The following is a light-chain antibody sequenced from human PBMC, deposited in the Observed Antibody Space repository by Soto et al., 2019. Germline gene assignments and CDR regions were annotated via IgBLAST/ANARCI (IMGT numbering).Light chain of an antibody. Sequence: EIVLTQSPGTLSLSPGERATLSCRASQSVSSSYLAWYQQKPGQAPRLLIYGASSRATGIPDRFNGSGSGTDFTLTISRLEPEDFAVYYCQQYGSSPGVTFGGGTKVEIK. V-gene: IGKV3-20*01. CDR3: QQYGSSPGVT. CDR1: QSVSSSY. J-gene: IGKJ4*01. CDR2: GAS.